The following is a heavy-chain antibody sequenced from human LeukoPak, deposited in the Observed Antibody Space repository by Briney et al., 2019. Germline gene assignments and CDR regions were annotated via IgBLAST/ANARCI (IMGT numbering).Heavy chain of an antibody. Sequence: GGSLRLSCAASGFTFDDYAMHWVRQAPGKGLEWVSGISWNSGSIGYADSVKGRFTISRDNAKKSLYLQMNSPRAEDTAVYYCARIRYYYHRGPDLDLYYFDYWGQGTLVTVSP. CDR2: ISWNSGSI. V-gene: IGHV3-9*01. CDR1: GFTFDDYA. CDR3: ARIRYYYHRGPDLDLYYFDY. J-gene: IGHJ4*02. D-gene: IGHD3-22*01.